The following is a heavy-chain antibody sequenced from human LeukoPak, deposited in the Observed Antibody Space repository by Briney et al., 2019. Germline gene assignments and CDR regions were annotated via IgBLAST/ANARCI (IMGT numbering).Heavy chain of an antibody. J-gene: IGHJ6*03. CDR2: IHYSGST. CDR3: ARVSWFPGTSYYYMDV. CDR1: GGSIRSYY. Sequence: SETLSLTCTVSGGSIRSYYWSWIRQPPGKGLVWIGYIHYSGSTNYNPSLKSRVTVSVDTSNNQFSLKLSSMTAADTAAYYCARVSWFPGTSYYYMDVWGKGTTVTVSS. V-gene: IGHV4-59*01. D-gene: IGHD1-1*01.